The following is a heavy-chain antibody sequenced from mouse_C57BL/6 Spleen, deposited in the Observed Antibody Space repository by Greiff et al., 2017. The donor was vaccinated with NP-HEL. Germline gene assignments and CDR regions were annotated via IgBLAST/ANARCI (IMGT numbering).Heavy chain of an antibody. CDR2: ISSGSSTI. Sequence: EVKLMESGGGLVKPGGSLKLSCAASGFTFSDYGMHWVRQAPEKGLEWVAYISSGSSTIYYADTVKGRFTISRDNAKNTLFLQMTSLRSEDTAMYYCARELTGTYPFAYWGQGTLVTVSA. V-gene: IGHV5-17*01. J-gene: IGHJ3*01. D-gene: IGHD4-1*01. CDR1: GFTFSDYG. CDR3: ARELTGTYPFAY.